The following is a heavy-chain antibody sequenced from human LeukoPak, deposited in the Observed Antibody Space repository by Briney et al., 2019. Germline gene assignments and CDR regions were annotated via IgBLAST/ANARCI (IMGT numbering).Heavy chain of an antibody. J-gene: IGHJ4*02. D-gene: IGHD3-10*01. V-gene: IGHV3-15*01. CDR2: IKSKTDGGTT. CDR3: TTAFYGSGSHHY. CDR1: GFTFSNAW. Sequence: PGGSLRLSCAASGFTFSNAWMSWVRQAPGKGLEWVGRIKSKTDGGTTDYAAPVKGRFTISRDDSKNTLYLQMNSLKTEDTAVYYCTTAFYGSGSHHYWGQGTLVTVSS.